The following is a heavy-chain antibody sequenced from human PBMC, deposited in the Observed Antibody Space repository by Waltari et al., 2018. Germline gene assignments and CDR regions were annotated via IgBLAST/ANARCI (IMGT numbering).Heavy chain of an antibody. J-gene: IGHJ4*02. D-gene: IGHD5-12*01. CDR2: IYTSGNT. CDR1: GGSISRGSYY. Sequence: QVQLQQSGPGLVKPSETLSLSCSLSGGSISRGSYYWSWVRQPAGKGLEWIGYIYTSGNTNYNPSLMGRVTISVDTSKNQFSLKLSSVTAADTAVYYCARPSSRGHSGYDSGDMEYWGQGTLVSVSS. V-gene: IGHV4-61*09. CDR3: ARPSSRGHSGYDSGDMEY.